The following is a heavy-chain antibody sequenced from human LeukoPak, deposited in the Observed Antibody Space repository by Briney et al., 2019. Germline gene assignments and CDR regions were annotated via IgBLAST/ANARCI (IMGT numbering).Heavy chain of an antibody. V-gene: IGHV1-69*05. CDR3: ARERGNEMATPTSFDY. J-gene: IGHJ4*02. CDR2: IIPIFGTA. Sequence: SVKVSCKASGGTFSSYAISWVRQAPGQGLEWMGGIIPIFGTANYAQKFQGRVTTTTDESTSTAYMELSSLRSEDTAVYYCARERGNEMATPTSFDYRGQGTLVTVSS. CDR1: GGTFSSYA. D-gene: IGHD5-24*01.